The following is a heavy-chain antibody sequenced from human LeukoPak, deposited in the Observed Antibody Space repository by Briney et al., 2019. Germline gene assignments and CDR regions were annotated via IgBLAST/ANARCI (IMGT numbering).Heavy chain of an antibody. CDR3: AREGIFGVVITLDR. D-gene: IGHD3-3*01. V-gene: IGHV1-69*04. Sequence: SVKVSCKASGGTFSSYTISWVRQAPGQGLEWMGRIIPILGIANYAQKFQGRVTITADKSTSTAYMELSSLRSEDPAVYCFAREGIFGVVITLDRGGQGTLVTASS. CDR2: IIPILGIA. CDR1: GGTFSSYT. J-gene: IGHJ5*02.